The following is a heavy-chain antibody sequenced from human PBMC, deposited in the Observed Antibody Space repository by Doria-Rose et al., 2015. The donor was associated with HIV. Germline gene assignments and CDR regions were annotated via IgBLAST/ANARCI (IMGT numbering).Heavy chain of an antibody. Sequence: GFTLSSYAMHWVRPAPGKWLEWVAVISYDGTNKYYSDSVKGRFTISRDNSKFTLYLQMNNLRAGDTAVYYCARDWDDYGDFDYWGQGTRGIVSS. D-gene: IGHD4-17*01. CDR2: ISYDGTNK. J-gene: IGHJ4*02. CDR1: GFTLSSYA. CDR3: ARDWDDYGDFDY. V-gene: IGHV3-30-3*01.